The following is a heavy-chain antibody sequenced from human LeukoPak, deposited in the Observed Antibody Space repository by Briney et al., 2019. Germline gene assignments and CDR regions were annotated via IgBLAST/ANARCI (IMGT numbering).Heavy chain of an antibody. Sequence: PSETLSLTCTVSGGSISSYYWSWIRQPPGKGLEWIGYIYYSGSTNYNPSLKSRVTISVDTSKNQFSLKLSSVTAADTAVYYCARERLRYFDWSLDYWGQGTLVTVSS. V-gene: IGHV4-59*01. CDR3: ARERLRYFDWSLDY. D-gene: IGHD3-9*01. CDR2: IYYSGST. J-gene: IGHJ4*02. CDR1: GGSISSYY.